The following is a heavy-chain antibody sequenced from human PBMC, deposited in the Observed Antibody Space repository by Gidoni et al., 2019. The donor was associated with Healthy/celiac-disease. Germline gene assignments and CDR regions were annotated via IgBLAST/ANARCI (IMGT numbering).Heavy chain of an antibody. D-gene: IGHD4-17*01. CDR2: IWYDGSNK. J-gene: IGHJ6*02. CDR3: ARDHPYGDSVPSYYYGMDV. Sequence: QVQLVESGGGVVQPGRSLRLSCAASGFTFSSYGMPWVRQAPGKGLEWVAVIWYDGSNKYYADSVKGRFTISRDNSKNTLYLQMNSLRAEDTAVYYCARDHPYGDSVPSYYYGMDVWGQGTTVTVSS. CDR1: GFTFSSYG. V-gene: IGHV3-33*08.